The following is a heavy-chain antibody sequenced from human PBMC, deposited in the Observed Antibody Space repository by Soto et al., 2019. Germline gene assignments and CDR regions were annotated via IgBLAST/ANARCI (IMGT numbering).Heavy chain of an antibody. CDR3: ARALLWLGELLPPYGMDV. J-gene: IGHJ6*02. D-gene: IGHD3-10*01. CDR1: GYTFTGYY. V-gene: IGHV1-2*04. Sequence: AVKVSCKASGYTFTGYYMHWVRQARGQGREWMGWSNLNSGGTNYARKFQGWVTMTRDTSISTAYMELSRLRSDDTAVYSCARALLWLGELLPPYGMDVWGQGTTVTVSS. CDR2: SNLNSGGT.